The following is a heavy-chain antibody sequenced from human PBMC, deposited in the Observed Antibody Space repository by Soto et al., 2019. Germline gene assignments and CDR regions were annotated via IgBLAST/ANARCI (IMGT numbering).Heavy chain of an antibody. Sequence: PGGSLRLSCAASGFTFSNYAMSWVRQAPGKGLEWVSAVSGSGGNTYYADSVQGRFTISRDNSKNMLNLQMNSLRAEDTAVYYCAKLNLFVSAAAGRGPIHYSGQATLVTVSS. V-gene: IGHV3-23*01. CDR1: GFTFSNYA. CDR2: VSGSGGNT. CDR3: AKLNLFVSAAAGRGPIHY. J-gene: IGHJ4*02. D-gene: IGHD6-13*01.